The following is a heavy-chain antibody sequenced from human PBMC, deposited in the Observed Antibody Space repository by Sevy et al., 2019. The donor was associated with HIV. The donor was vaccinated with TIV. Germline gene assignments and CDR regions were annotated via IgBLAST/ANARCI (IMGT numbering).Heavy chain of an antibody. CDR1: GFNFSPYG. Sequence: GGSLRLSCAASGFNFSPYGMHWVRQAPGKGLEWLAVLSYDAADTYYADSVKGRFSISRDNSKNTLYLQMSSLRLEDTAVYYCARAGVPSNYQERPRLYFDFWGQGTLVTVSS. J-gene: IGHJ4*02. CDR3: ARAGVPSNYQERPRLYFDF. V-gene: IGHV3-30*12. D-gene: IGHD1-1*01. CDR2: LSYDAADT.